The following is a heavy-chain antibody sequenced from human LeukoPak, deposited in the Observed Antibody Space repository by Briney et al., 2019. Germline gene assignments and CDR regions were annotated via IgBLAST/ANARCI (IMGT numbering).Heavy chain of an antibody. CDR1: GYTFTSYA. D-gene: IGHD5-18*01. V-gene: IGHV7-4-1*02. CDR3: GRDPKLGIRGYTYGYIDY. J-gene: IGHJ4*02. Sequence: GASVKVSCKTSGYTFTSYAISWVRHAPGQGIEWMGWINTNTGNPTYAQGFTGRYAFSLDTSVSTAYLQISGLQADDTAVYYCGRDPKLGIRGYTYGYIDYWGQGTLVTVSS. CDR2: INTNTGNP.